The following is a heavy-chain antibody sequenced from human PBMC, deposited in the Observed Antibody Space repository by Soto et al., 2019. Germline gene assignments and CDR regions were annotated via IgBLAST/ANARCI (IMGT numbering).Heavy chain of an antibody. CDR3: AKRRGAGGHSGY. Sequence: DVPLLESGGGLVQPAGSLRLSCAASVFTFSSYAMGWVRQGPGKGLEWVAVVSIGGSTHYADSVRGRFTISRDNSTTTLSLQMHSLTAEDTAVYFCAKRRGAGGHSGYGGQGDVVSVSS. J-gene: IGHJ4*02. V-gene: IGHV3-23*01. CDR1: VFTFSSYA. D-gene: IGHD2-15*01. CDR2: VSIGGST.